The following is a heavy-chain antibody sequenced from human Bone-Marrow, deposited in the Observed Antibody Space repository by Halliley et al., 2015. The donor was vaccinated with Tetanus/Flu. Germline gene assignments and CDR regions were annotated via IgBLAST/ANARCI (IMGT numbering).Heavy chain of an antibody. D-gene: IGHD2-2*01. J-gene: IGHJ4*02. CDR2: GKNK. V-gene: IGHV3-30*02. Sequence: GKNKYYADPVTGRFTVSRDNSKNTLYLQMNSLRPEDTAVYYCAKDRRLSRSCSTTSCPGGGFDSWGQGTLVTVSS. CDR3: AKDRRLSRSCSTTSCPGGGFDS.